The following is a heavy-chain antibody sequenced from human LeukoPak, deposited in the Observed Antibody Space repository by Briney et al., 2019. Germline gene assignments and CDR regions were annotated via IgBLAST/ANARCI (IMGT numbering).Heavy chain of an antibody. J-gene: IGHJ4*02. D-gene: IGHD6-13*01. CDR2: IYYSGST. V-gene: IGHV4-39*01. Sequence: SETLSLTCTVSGGSISSSSYYWGWIRQPPGKVLEWIGSIYYSGSTYYNPSLKSRVTISVDMSKNQFSLKLSSCLPEDRACYYRASNGYSSSWRGGYWGQGTLVTVSS. CDR3: ASNGYSSSWRGGY. CDR1: GGSISSSSYY.